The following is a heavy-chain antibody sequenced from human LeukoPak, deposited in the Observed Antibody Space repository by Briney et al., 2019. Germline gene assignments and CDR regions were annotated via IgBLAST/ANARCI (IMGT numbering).Heavy chain of an antibody. V-gene: IGHV3-74*01. CDR2: INSDGSST. Sequence: GGSLRLSCAASGFIFSNYLMSWVRQAPGKGLVWVSRINSDGSSTSYADSVKGRFTISRDNAKNTLYLQMNSLRAEDTAVYYCARTANWGIVGWGQGTLVTVSS. D-gene: IGHD7-27*01. J-gene: IGHJ4*02. CDR3: ARTANWGIVG. CDR1: GFIFSNYL.